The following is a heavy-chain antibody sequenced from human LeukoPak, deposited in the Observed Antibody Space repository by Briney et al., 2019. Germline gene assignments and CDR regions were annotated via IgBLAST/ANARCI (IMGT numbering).Heavy chain of an antibody. CDR1: GYSLTNYW. CDR3: PRQTTVLMPADS. J-gene: IGHJ4*02. V-gene: IGHV5-51*01. Sequence: GESLQISCKGSGYSLTNYWIAWVRQMRGKGLEWMGIIYSPSFQGHVTISADKSISTAYIQWSSLKASDTAMYYCPRQTTVLMPADSWGQGTLVTVSS. D-gene: IGHD4-23*01. CDR2: I.